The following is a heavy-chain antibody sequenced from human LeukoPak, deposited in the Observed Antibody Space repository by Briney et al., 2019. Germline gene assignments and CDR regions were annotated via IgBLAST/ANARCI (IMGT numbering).Heavy chain of an antibody. CDR3: ARGTARWWHLKEFDY. V-gene: IGHV4-34*01. Sequence: SSETLSLTCAVYGGSFSGYYWSWIRQPPGKGLEWIGEINHSGSTNYNPSLKSRVTISVDTSKNQFSLKLSSVTAADTAVYYCARGTARWWHLKEFDYWGQGTLVTVSS. J-gene: IGHJ4*02. D-gene: IGHD2-15*01. CDR2: INHSGST. CDR1: GGSFSGYY.